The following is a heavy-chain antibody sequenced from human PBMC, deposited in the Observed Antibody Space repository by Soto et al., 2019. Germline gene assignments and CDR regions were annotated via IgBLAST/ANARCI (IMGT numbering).Heavy chain of an antibody. Sequence: GGSLRLSCAASGFTVSSTYMTWVRQAPGKGLEWVSVIYGGLTTSYADPVKGRFTISRDNSKNTVYLQMNSLTADDTAVYYCISDPNWEWGYWGQGTLVTVSS. J-gene: IGHJ4*02. CDR3: ISDPNWEWGY. CDR2: IYGGLTT. D-gene: IGHD1-1*01. V-gene: IGHV3-53*01. CDR1: GFTVSSTY.